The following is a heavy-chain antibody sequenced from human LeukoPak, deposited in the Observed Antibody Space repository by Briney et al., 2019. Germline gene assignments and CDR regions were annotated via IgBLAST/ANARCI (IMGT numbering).Heavy chain of an antibody. D-gene: IGHD1-26*01. Sequence: GGSLRLSCAASGFTFSTYDMHWVRQPTGKGLEWVSAIGTIDDTYYSDSVKGRFTISRENAKNSLFLQMNSLRAGDTAVYYCAREVLDSASRSWDLDLWGRGTLVTVSS. J-gene: IGHJ2*01. V-gene: IGHV3-13*01. CDR1: GFTFSTYD. CDR2: IGTIDDT. CDR3: AREVLDSASRSWDLDL.